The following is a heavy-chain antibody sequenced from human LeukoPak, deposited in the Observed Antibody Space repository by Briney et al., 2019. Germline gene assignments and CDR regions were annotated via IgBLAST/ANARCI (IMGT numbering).Heavy chain of an antibody. CDR2: INHSGST. V-gene: IGHV4-34*01. CDR1: GGSFSGYY. CDR3: ACTSGGSWRLGY. J-gene: IGHJ4*02. D-gene: IGHD2-15*01. Sequence: TSETLSLTCAVYGGSFSGYYWSWIRQPPGKGLEWIGEINHSGSTNYNPSLKSRVTISVDTSKNQFSLKLSSVTAADTAVYYCACTSGGSWRLGYRGQGTLVTVSS.